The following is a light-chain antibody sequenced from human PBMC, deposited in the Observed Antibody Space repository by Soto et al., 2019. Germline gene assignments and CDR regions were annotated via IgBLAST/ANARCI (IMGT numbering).Light chain of an antibody. CDR1: SSDIGGYKY. CDR2: DVI. J-gene: IGLJ2*01. Sequence: QSALTQPASVSGSPGQSITISCTGTSSDIGGYKYVSWYQQHPGKAPKLMIYDVINRPSGVSNRFSGSKSGNTASLTVSGLQAEDEADYYCSSYTNSGALVVFGGGTKLTVL. V-gene: IGLV2-14*01. CDR3: SSYTNSGALVV.